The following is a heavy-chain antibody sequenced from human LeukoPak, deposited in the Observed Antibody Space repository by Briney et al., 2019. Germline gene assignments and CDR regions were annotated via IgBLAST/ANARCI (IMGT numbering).Heavy chain of an antibody. J-gene: IGHJ4*02. V-gene: IGHV1-18*01. D-gene: IGHD1-14*01. Sequence: GASVRVSCTSSVYTFTIDSISWVRHAPGQGLEWMGGICAYNVNTNYPQKLPGRVTITTHTTTSTDYMELRSLRSEDTAVSYCARDGVTGWGWAATYFDYWGQGTLVTVSS. CDR2: ICAYNVNT. CDR1: VYTFTIDS. CDR3: ARDGVTGWGWAATYFDY.